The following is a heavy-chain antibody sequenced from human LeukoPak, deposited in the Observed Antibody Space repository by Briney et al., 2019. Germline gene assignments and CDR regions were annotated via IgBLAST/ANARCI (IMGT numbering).Heavy chain of an antibody. D-gene: IGHD6-19*01. J-gene: IGHJ5*02. V-gene: IGHV4-59*12. CDR3: ASLPGGRRSGWTRNFNWFDP. Sequence: KPSETLSLTCTVSGGSISSYYWSWIRQPPGKGLEWIGYIYYSGSTNYNPSLKSRVTISVDTSKSQCSLRLSSVTAADTAVYYCASLPGGRRSGWTRNFNWFDPWGQGTLVTVSS. CDR2: IYYSGST. CDR1: GGSISSYY.